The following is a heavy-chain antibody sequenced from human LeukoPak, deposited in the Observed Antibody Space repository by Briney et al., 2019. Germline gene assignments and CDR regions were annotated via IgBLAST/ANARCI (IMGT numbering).Heavy chain of an antibody. CDR3: AKDRATYDYLGYVSPDY. V-gene: IGHV3-23*01. CDR1: GFTFSSYG. D-gene: IGHD3-16*01. CDR2: ISGSGRNT. J-gene: IGHJ4*02. Sequence: PGGSLRLSCAASGFTFSSYGMHWVRQAPGKGLEWVSVISGSGRNTYYADSVRGRFTISRDNSKNTLYLQMNSLRAEDTAIYYCAKDRATYDYLGYVSPDYWGQGTLVTVSS.